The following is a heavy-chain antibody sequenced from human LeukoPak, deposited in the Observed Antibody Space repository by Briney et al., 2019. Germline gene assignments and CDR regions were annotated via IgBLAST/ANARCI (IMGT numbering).Heavy chain of an antibody. CDR3: AKPIVGAPYYFDY. V-gene: IGHV3-23*01. D-gene: IGHD1-26*01. CDR2: ISGSGGSS. J-gene: IGHJ4*02. Sequence: PGGSLRLSCEASGFTFSSYAMSWVRQAPGKGLEWVSAISGSGGSSYYADSVKGRFTISRDNSKNTLYLQMNSLRAEDTAVYYCAKPIVGAPYYFDYWGQGTLVTVSS. CDR1: GFTFSSYA.